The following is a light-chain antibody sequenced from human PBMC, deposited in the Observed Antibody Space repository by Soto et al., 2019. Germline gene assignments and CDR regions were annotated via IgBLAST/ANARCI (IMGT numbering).Light chain of an antibody. Sequence: QSALTQPASVSGSPGQSITISGTGTSSDVGGYNYVSWYQQHPGNAPKLMIYEVSNRPSGVSNRFSGSKSGNTASLTISGLQAEDEADYYCSSYTSSSTLVVFGGGTKLTVL. CDR1: SSDVGGYNY. CDR2: EVS. J-gene: IGLJ2*01. V-gene: IGLV2-14*01. CDR3: SSYTSSSTLVV.